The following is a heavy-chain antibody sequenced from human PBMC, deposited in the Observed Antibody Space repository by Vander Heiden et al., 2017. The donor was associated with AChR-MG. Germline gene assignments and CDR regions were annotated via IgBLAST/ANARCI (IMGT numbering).Heavy chain of an antibody. CDR3: ARAPGYTSSTFHY. V-gene: IGHV3-30-3*01. CDR1: GFTFSSYA. D-gene: IGHD6-13*01. Sequence: QVQLVESGGGVVQPGRSLRLSCAASGFTFSSYAMPWVRQATGKGLEWVAVISYDGINKYYADSVKGRFTISRDNYKNTLYLQMNSLRAEDTAVYYCARAPGYTSSTFHYWGQGTLVTVSS. J-gene: IGHJ4*02. CDR2: ISYDGINK.